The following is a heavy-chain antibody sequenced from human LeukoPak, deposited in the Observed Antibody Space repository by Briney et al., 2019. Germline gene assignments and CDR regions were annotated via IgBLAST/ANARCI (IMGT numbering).Heavy chain of an antibody. CDR1: SGSISSNSYY. CDR3: AREGMITMIVVGDAFDI. CDR2: IYYSGST. V-gene: IGHV4-39*07. D-gene: IGHD3-22*01. J-gene: IGHJ3*02. Sequence: SETLSLTCAVSSGSISSNSYYWGWIRQPPGKGLEWIGSIYYSGSTNYNPSLKSRVTISVDTSKNQFSLKLSSVTAADTAVYYCAREGMITMIVVGDAFDIWGQGTMVTVSS.